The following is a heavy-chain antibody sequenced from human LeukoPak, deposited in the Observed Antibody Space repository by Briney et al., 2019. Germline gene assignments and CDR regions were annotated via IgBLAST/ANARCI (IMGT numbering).Heavy chain of an antibody. J-gene: IGHJ4*02. CDR2: IIPIFGIA. Sequence: GASVKVSYKASGGTFSSYAITWVRQAPGQGLEWMGRIIPIFGIANYAQKFQGRVTITADKSTSTAYMELSSLRSEDTAVYYCARYYYDSSGFSQTFFDCWGQGTLVTVSS. V-gene: IGHV1-69*04. CDR3: ARYYYDSSGFSQTFFDC. D-gene: IGHD3-22*01. CDR1: GGTFSSYA.